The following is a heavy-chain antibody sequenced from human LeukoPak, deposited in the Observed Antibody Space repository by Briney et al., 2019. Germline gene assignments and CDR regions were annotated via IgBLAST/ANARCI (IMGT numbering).Heavy chain of an antibody. V-gene: IGHV3-20*04. Sequence: GVSLRLSCAASGFTFDDYGMSWVRQTPGKGLEWVSGLNCNGDSTGYADSVKGRFIISRDNAKNSLYLQMNSLRAEDTAFYYCARVGGATGYYFDSWGQGTLVTVSS. J-gene: IGHJ4*02. D-gene: IGHD3-16*01. CDR3: ARVGGATGYYFDS. CDR2: LNCNGDST. CDR1: GFTFDDYG.